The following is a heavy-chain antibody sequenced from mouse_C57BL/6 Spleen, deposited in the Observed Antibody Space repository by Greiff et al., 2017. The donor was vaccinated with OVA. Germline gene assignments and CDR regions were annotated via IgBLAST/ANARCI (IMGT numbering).Heavy chain of an antibody. CDR1: GFNIKDDY. J-gene: IGHJ4*01. CDR3: TTRGSYNYAMDY. D-gene: IGHD1-1*02. CDR2: IDPENGDT. V-gene: IGHV14-4*01. Sequence: VQLQQSGAELVRPGASVKLSCTASGFNIKDDYMHWVKQRPEQGLEWIGWIDPENGDTESASKFQGKATITADTSSNTAYLQLSSLTSEDTAVYYCTTRGSYNYAMDYWGQGTSVTVSS.